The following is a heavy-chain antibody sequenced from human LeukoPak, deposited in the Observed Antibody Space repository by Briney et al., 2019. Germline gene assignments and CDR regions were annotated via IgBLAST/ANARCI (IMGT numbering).Heavy chain of an antibody. CDR2: IRSKTDGGTT. CDR3: TTDLWFGEFFDY. V-gene: IGHV3-15*01. Sequence: GGSLRLSCAASGFTFSNAWMSWVRQAPGKGLEWVGRIRSKTDGGTTDYAAPVKGRFTISRDDSKNTLYLQMNSLKTEDTAVYYCTTDLWFGEFFDYWGQGTLVTVSS. D-gene: IGHD3-10*01. J-gene: IGHJ4*02. CDR1: GFTFSNAW.